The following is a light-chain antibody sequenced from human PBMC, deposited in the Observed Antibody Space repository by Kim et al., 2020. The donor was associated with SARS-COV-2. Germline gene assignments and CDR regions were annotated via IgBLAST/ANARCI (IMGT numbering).Light chain of an antibody. J-gene: IGLJ3*02. V-gene: IGLV2-11*01. CDR2: DVT. CDR1: SNDVGGYNY. Sequence: QSALTQPRSVSGSPGQSVATSCTGTSNDVGGYNYVSWYQQHPGKAPKLMIYDVTERPSGVPDRFSGSRSGNTASLTVSGLQAEDEADYYCCAYAGNYIRVFGGGTQLTVL. CDR3: CAYAGNYIRV.